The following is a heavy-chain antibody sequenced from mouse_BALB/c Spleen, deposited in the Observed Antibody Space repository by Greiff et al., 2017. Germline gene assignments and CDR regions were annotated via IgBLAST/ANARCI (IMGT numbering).Heavy chain of an antibody. D-gene: IGHD3-2*02. CDR2: IWGDGST. CDR3: ARDGRLPYYAMDY. V-gene: IGHV2-6-7*01. CDR1: GFSLTGYG. J-gene: IGHJ4*01. Sequence: QVQLKQSGPGLVAPSQSLSITCTVSGFSLTGYGVNWVRQPPGKGLEWLGMIWGDGSTDYNSALKSRLSISKDNSKSQVFLKMNSLQTDDTARYYCARDGRLPYYAMDYWGQGTSVTVSS.